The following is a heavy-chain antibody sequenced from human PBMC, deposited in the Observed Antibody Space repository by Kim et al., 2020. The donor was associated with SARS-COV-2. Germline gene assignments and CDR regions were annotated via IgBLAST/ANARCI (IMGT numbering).Heavy chain of an antibody. CDR2: IYYSGST. V-gene: IGHV4-31*03. Sequence: SETLSLTCTVSGGSISSGGYYWSWIRQHPGKGLEWIGYIYYSGSTYYNPSLKSRVTISVDTSKNQFSLKLSSVTAADTAVYYCARDQGRVYYDSSGYYPYFDYWGQGTLVTVSS. CDR3: ARDQGRVYYDSSGYYPYFDY. D-gene: IGHD3-22*01. J-gene: IGHJ4*02. CDR1: GGSISSGGYY.